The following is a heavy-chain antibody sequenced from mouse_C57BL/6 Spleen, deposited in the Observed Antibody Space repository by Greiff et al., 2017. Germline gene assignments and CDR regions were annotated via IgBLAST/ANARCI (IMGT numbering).Heavy chain of an antibody. Sequence: QVQLQQPGPELVKPGASVKLSCKASGYTFTSYWMHWVQQRPGKGLEWLGMIHPNSGSTNYNEKFNSKVTLTVDNSSSTAYMQLDSLTSEDSAIYYCAGYGPYYAMDYWGQGTSVTVSS. V-gene: IGHV1-64*01. CDR3: AGYGPYYAMDY. D-gene: IGHD1-1*02. CDR2: IHPNSGST. J-gene: IGHJ4*01. CDR1: GYTFTSYW.